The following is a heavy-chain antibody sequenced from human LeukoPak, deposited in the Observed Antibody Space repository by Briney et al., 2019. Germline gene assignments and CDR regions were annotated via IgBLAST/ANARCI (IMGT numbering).Heavy chain of an antibody. V-gene: IGHV3-30*18. CDR2: ISYDGDIQ. Sequence: GGSLRLSCAASGFTFNSFAMHWARQAPGKGLEWVAGISYDGDIQCYADSMKGRFTISRDNSKNTLYLQMNNLRADDTAVYYCAKDSRVVGATAFDYWGQGTLVTVSS. CDR3: AKDSRVVGATAFDY. D-gene: IGHD1-26*01. CDR1: GFTFNSFA. J-gene: IGHJ4*02.